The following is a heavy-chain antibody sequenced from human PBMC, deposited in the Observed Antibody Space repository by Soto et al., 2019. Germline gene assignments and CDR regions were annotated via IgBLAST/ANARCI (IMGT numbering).Heavy chain of an antibody. V-gene: IGHV3-9*01. CDR3: AKVDRGYEVAMGDDYYYYYMDV. Sequence: PGGSLRLSCAASGFTCDDYAMHWVRQAPGKGLEWVSGISWNSGSIGYADSVKGRFTISRDNAKNSLYLQMNSLRAEDTALYYCAKVDRGYEVAMGDDYYYYYMDVWGKGTTVTVSS. J-gene: IGHJ6*03. D-gene: IGHD5-12*01. CDR2: ISWNSGSI. CDR1: GFTCDDYA.